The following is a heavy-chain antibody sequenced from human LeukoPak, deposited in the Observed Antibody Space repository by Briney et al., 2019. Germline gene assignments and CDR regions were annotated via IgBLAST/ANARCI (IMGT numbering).Heavy chain of an antibody. J-gene: IGHJ4*02. CDR1: GGSISSSSYY. V-gene: IGHV4-39*01. CDR2: IYYSGST. Sequence: SETLSLTCTVSGGSISSSSYYWGWIRQPPGKGLEWIGSIYYSGSTYYNPSPKSRVTISVDTSKNQFSLKLSSVTAADTAVYYCARLNMVRGVIITSPFDYWGQGTLVTVSS. D-gene: IGHD3-10*01. CDR3: ARLNMVRGVIITSPFDY.